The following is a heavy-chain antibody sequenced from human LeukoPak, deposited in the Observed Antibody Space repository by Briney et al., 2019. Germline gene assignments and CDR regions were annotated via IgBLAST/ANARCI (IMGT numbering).Heavy chain of an antibody. D-gene: IGHD2-2*01. CDR3: AREGDIVVVPAATDF. V-gene: IGHV3-21*01. CDR1: GFTFSSYS. CDR2: ISSSSSYI. J-gene: IGHJ4*02. Sequence: PGGSLRLSCAASGFTFSSYSMNWVRQAPGKGLEWVSSISSSSSYIYYADSVKGRFTISRDNAKNSLYLQMNSLRAEDTAVYYCAREGDIVVVPAATDFWGQGTLVTVSS.